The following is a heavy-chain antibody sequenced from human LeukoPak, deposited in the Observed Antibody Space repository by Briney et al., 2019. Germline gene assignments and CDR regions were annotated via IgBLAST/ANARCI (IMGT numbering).Heavy chain of an antibody. D-gene: IGHD3-10*01. CDR3: AKEFTVSGDGAFDI. J-gene: IGHJ3*02. CDR2: ISWNSGSI. CDR1: GFTFDDYA. V-gene: IGHV3-9*01. Sequence: GGSLRLSCAASGFTFDDYAMHWVRQAPGKGLEWVSGISWNSGSIGYADSVKGRFTISRDNAKNSLYLQMNSLRAEDTALYYCAKEFTVSGDGAFDIWGQGTMVTVSS.